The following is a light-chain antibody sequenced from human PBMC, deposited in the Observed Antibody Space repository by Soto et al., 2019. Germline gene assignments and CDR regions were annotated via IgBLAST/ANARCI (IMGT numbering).Light chain of an antibody. J-gene: IGLJ2*01. CDR3: AVWDDSLNGLA. V-gene: IGLV1-47*01. Sequence: QSVLTQTPSASGTPGQRVTIYCSGSNSNMGRNYVYWYQQVPGTAPKLLMYRNDVRPSGVPDRFTGSKSGTSASLAISGLRSEDAADYYCAVWDDSLNGLAFGAGTKLTVL. CDR1: NSNMGRNY. CDR2: RND.